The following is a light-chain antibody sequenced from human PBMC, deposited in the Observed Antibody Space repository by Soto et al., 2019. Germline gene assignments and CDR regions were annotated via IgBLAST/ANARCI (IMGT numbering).Light chain of an antibody. J-gene: IGKJ2*01. V-gene: IGKV1-39*01. CDR2: TAS. CDR3: QQSFSTPYT. CDR1: QRINKY. Sequence: DIQMTQSPSSLSASVGDSVTIPCRASQRINKYLNWYQQKSGRAPRLLIHTASSLHSGVPSRFSGSGYGSDFTLNISSLQPEEFETYFCQQSFSTPYTFGQGTKLEI.